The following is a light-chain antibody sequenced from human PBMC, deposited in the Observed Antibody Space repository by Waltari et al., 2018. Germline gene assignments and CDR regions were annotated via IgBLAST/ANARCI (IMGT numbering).Light chain of an antibody. CDR2: AES. V-gene: IGKV1-39*01. Sequence: DIQMTQSPSSLSASVGDRVTITCRASQSISSYINWYQQKPGKAPKLLIYAESSLQSGVPSRFSGSGSGTDFTLTISSLQPEDFATYYCQQSYSTPVTFGPGTKVDIK. CDR1: QSISSY. CDR3: QQSYSTPVT. J-gene: IGKJ3*01.